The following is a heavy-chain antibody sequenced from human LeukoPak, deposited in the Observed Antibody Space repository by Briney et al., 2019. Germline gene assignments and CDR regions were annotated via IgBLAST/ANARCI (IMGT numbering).Heavy chain of an antibody. J-gene: IGHJ6*03. CDR2: IIPIFGSA. D-gene: IGHD2-2*01. CDR3: ARDLGYCSSTSCPPWDYYYMDV. V-gene: IGHV1-69*05. CDR1: GGTFSSYA. Sequence: SVKVSCKASGGTFSSYAISWVRPAPGQGLDWMGGIIPIFGSANYAQKFQGRVTITTDESTSTAYMELSSLRSEDTAVYYCARDLGYCSSTSCPPWDYYYMDVWGKGTTVTVSS.